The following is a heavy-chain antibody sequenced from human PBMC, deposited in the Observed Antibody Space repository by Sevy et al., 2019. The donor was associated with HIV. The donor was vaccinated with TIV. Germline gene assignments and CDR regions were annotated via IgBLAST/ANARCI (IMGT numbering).Heavy chain of an antibody. D-gene: IGHD2-8*01. CDR1: GGSISGSTYY. CDR3: VRHLTNYLYWYFDL. J-gene: IGHJ2*01. Sequence: SETLSLTCSVSGGSISGSTYYWGWIRQSPGKGLEWIGSLYYGGSTYSNPSLKSRVTTSVDASKTQFSRKLNSVTAADTAMYYCVRHLTNYLYWYFDLWGRGALVTVSS. CDR2: LYYGGST. V-gene: IGHV4-39*01.